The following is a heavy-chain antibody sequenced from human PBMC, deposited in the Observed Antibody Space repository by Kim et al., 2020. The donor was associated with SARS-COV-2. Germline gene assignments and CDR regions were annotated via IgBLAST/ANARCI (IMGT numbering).Heavy chain of an antibody. CDR1: GGSISSGGYS. V-gene: IGHV4-30-2*01. CDR2: IYHSGST. J-gene: IGHJ5*02. Sequence: SETLSLTCAVSGGSISSGGYSWSWIRQPPGKGLEWIGYIYHSGSTYYNPSLKSRVTISVDRSKNQFSLKLSSVTAADTAVYYCARVATTELSWFDPWGQGTLVTVSS. D-gene: IGHD1-1*01. CDR3: ARVATTELSWFDP.